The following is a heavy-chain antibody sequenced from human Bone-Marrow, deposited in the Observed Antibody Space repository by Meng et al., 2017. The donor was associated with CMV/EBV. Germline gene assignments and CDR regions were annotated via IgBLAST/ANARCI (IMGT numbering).Heavy chain of an antibody. Sequence: ASVKVSCKASGYTFTSYGISWVRQAPGQGLEWMGWISAYNGNTNYAQKLQGRVTMTTDTSTSTDYMELRSLRSDDTSVYYCARKTMVRGSPFDYWGQGTLVTVSS. D-gene: IGHD3-10*01. V-gene: IGHV1-18*01. J-gene: IGHJ4*02. CDR2: ISAYNGNT. CDR3: ARKTMVRGSPFDY. CDR1: GYTFTSYG.